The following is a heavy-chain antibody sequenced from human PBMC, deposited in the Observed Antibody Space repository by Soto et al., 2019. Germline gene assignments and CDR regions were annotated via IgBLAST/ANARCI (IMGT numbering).Heavy chain of an antibody. V-gene: IGHV4-30-4*01. CDR3: ARVHTVTTVDY. J-gene: IGHJ4*02. CDR1: GASIYDGGYF. Sequence: SETLSLTCSVSGASIYDGGYFWSWIRQSPGKGLEWIGYIYYSGSTYYNPSLKSRVTISVDTSKNQFSLKLSSVTAADTAVYYCARVHTVTTVDYWGQGTLVTVSS. CDR2: IYYSGST. D-gene: IGHD4-17*01.